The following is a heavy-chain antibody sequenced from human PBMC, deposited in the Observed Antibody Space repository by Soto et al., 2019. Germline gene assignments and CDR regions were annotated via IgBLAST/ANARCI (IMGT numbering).Heavy chain of an antibody. J-gene: IGHJ4*02. CDR2: IIPILGIA. CDR1: GGTFSSYT. CDR3: ATSGYSYGYYFDY. Sequence: SVKVSCKASGGTFSSYTISWVRQAPGQGLEWMGRIIPILGIANYAQKFQGRVTITADKSTSTAYMELSSLRSEDTAVYYCATSGYSYGYYFDYWGQGTLVTVSS. D-gene: IGHD5-18*01. V-gene: IGHV1-69*02.